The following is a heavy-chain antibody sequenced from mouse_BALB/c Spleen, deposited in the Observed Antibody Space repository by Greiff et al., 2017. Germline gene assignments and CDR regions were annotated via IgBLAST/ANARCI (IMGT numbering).Heavy chain of an antibody. J-gene: IGHJ4*01. CDR3: ARDGSSYDYAMDY. Sequence: EVMLVESGGGLVKPGGSLKLSCAASGFTFSSYAMSWVRQTPEKRLEWVASISSGGSTYYPDSVKGRFTISRDNARNILYLQMSSLRSEDTAMYYCARDGSSYDYAMDYGGKGTSVTVSS. D-gene: IGHD1-1*01. CDR2: ISSGGST. V-gene: IGHV5-6-5*01. CDR1: GFTFSSYA.